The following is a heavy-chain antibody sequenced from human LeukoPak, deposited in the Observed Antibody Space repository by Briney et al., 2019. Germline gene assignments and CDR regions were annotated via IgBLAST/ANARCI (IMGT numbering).Heavy chain of an antibody. Sequence: KPGESLKISCKGSGYSFTSYWIGWVRQMPGKGLEWMGIIYPGDSDTRYSPSFQGQVTISADKSISTAYLQWSSLKASDTAMYYCARPIFGVVIPLYFDYWGQGTLVTVSS. CDR3: ARPIFGVVIPLYFDY. D-gene: IGHD3-3*01. V-gene: IGHV5-51*03. CDR1: GYSFTSYW. J-gene: IGHJ4*02. CDR2: IYPGDSDT.